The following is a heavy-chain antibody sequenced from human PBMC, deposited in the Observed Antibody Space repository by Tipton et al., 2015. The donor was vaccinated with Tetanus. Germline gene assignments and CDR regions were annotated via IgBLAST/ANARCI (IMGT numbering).Heavy chain of an antibody. D-gene: IGHD2-15*01. J-gene: IGHJ5*02. CDR1: GDSISSSSYY. CDR2: FYYSGST. Sequence: TLSLTCTVSGDSISSSSYYWGWIRQPPGKGLEWIGSFYYSGSTYYNPSLKSRVTISVDTSKNQFSLKLRPVTAADTAVYYCATSGGEHCGAKCLINFFDPWGQGTLVTVSS. V-gene: IGHV4-39*01. CDR3: ATSGGEHCGAKCLINFFDP.